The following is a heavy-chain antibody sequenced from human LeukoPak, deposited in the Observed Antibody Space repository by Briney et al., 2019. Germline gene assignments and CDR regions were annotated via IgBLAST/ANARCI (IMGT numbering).Heavy chain of an antibody. V-gene: IGHV4-38-2*02. CDR3: ARDESWDNWFDP. Sequence: SETLSLTCTVSGYSISSGYYWGWIRQPPGKGLEWIGSIYHSGSTYYNPSLKSRVTISVDTSKNQFSLKLSSVTAADAAVYYCARDESWDNWFDPWGQGTLVTVSS. J-gene: IGHJ5*02. CDR1: GYSISSGYY. D-gene: IGHD6-13*01. CDR2: IYHSGST.